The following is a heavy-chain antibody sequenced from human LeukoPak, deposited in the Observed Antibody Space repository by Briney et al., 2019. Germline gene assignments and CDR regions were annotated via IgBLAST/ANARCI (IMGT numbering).Heavy chain of an antibody. CDR3: AREVGDCSSTSCLPSGWFDP. CDR2: IYYCGST. J-gene: IGHJ5*02. D-gene: IGHD2-2*01. CDR1: GGSISSGGYY. Sequence: PSQTLSLTCTVSGGSISSGGYYWSWIRQHPGKGLEWIGYIYYCGSTYYNPSLKSRDTISVDTSKNQFSLKLSSVTAADTAVYYCAREVGDCSSTSCLPSGWFDPWGQGTLVTVSS. V-gene: IGHV4-31*03.